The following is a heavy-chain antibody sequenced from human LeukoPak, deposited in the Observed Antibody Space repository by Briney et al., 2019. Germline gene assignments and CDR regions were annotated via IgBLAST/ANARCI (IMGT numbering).Heavy chain of an antibody. CDR3: AREDRSGRNEMRYFQH. Sequence: GGSLRLSCAASGFTVSNNYMSWVRQAPGKGLEWVSVIYSGGSTYYADSVKGRFTISRDSSKNTLFLQMNSLRAEDTALYYCAREDRSGRNEMRYFQHWGQGTLVTVSS. CDR2: IYSGGST. CDR1: GFTVSNNY. V-gene: IGHV3-53*01. J-gene: IGHJ1*01. D-gene: IGHD6-19*01.